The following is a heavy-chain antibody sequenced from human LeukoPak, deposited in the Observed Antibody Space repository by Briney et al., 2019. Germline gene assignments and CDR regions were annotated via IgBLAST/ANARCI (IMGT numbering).Heavy chain of an antibody. CDR1: GGSISSGGYY. V-gene: IGHV4-31*03. CDR3: ARAVVVPAANPFDP. Sequence: SETLSLTCTVSGGSISSGGYYWSWIRQHPGKGLEWIGYIYYSGSTYYNPSLKSRVTISADTSKNQFSLKLSSVTAADTAVYYCARAVVVPAANPFDPWGQGTLVTVSS. J-gene: IGHJ5*02. CDR2: IYYSGST. D-gene: IGHD2-2*01.